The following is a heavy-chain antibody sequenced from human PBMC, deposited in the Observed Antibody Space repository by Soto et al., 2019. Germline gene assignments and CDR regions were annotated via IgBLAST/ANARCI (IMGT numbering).Heavy chain of an antibody. CDR2: IIPIFGTA. D-gene: IGHD3-3*01. CDR3: AKAPSGGPFFWNY. CDR1: GGTFSSYA. V-gene: IGHV1-69*01. J-gene: IGHJ4*02. Sequence: QVQLVQSGAEVKKPGSSVKVSCKASGGTFSSYAISWVRQAPGQGLEWMGGIIPIFGTANYAQKFQGRVTITADESASTAHMYLSRLSSEDTAVYYCAKAPSGGPFFWNYCGQGTLVTVSS.